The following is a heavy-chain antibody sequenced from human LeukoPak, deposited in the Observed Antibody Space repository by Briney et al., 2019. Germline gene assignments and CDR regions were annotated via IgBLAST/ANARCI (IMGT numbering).Heavy chain of an antibody. V-gene: IGHV4-59*12. CDR3: ARENDSSGLYHYFDY. J-gene: IGHJ4*02. CDR1: GGSITTYY. Sequence: NPSETLSLTCTVSGGSITTYYWSWIRQPPGKGLEWIGYIYYSGSTNYNPSLKSRVTISVDRSKNQFSLKLSSVTAADTAVYYCARENDSSGLYHYFDYWGQGTLVTVSS. D-gene: IGHD3-22*01. CDR2: IYYSGST.